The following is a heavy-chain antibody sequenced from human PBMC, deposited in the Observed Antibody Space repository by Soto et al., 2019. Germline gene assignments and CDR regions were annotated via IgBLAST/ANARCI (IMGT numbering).Heavy chain of an antibody. CDR1: GFTFSSYE. CDR2: ISSSGSTI. CDR3: ARGSGYSGYDYFDY. D-gene: IGHD5-12*01. Sequence: GGSLRLSCAASGFTFSSYEMNWVRQAPGKGLEWVSYISSSGSTIYYADSVKGRFTISRDNAKNSLYLQMNSLRAEDTAVYYCARGSGYSGYDYFDYWGQGTLVTVSS. J-gene: IGHJ4*02. V-gene: IGHV3-48*03.